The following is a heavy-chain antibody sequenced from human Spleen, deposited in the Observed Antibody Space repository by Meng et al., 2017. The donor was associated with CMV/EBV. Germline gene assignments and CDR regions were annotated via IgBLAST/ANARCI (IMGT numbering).Heavy chain of an antibody. Sequence: GESLKISCAASGFTFSDYYMSWIRQAPGKGLEWVSQISNDGSTIYYADSVKGRFTISRDNAENSLYLQMNRLRADDAAMYYCARGYYYGSGSYWAYDAFDIWGQGTMVTVSS. CDR3: ARGYYYGSGSYWAYDAFDI. D-gene: IGHD3-10*01. CDR2: ISNDGSTI. J-gene: IGHJ3*02. CDR1: GFTFSDYY. V-gene: IGHV3-11*01.